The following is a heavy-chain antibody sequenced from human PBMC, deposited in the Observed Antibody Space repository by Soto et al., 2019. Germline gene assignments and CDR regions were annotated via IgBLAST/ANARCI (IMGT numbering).Heavy chain of an antibody. D-gene: IGHD1-26*01. CDR1: VCAISSYY. CDR2: IYYSGST. CDR3: ARESGSYYHEY. J-gene: IGHJ4*02. V-gene: IGHV4-59*01. Sequence: LSLTCTVSVCAISSYYWSWSRQPPGKGLEWIGYIYYSGSTNYNPSLKSRVTISVDTSKNQFSLKLSSATAADTAVYYCARESGSYYHEYWGQGTLVSVSS.